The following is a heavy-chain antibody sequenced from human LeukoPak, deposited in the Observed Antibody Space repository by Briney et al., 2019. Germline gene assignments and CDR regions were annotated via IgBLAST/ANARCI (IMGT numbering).Heavy chain of an antibody. CDR1: GYTFTSYG. V-gene: IGHV1-18*01. CDR3: TRVGGYSPSSTGGNAFDI. CDR2: LSPYSGNT. D-gene: IGHD6-6*01. J-gene: IGHJ3*02. Sequence: ASVKVSCKASGYTFTSYGLTWVRQAPGQGLEWVGWLSPYSGNTNYAQKVQGRVIMTTDTSTSTAYMELRSLRSDDTAMYFCTRVGGYSPSSTGGNAFDIWGQGTMVTVSS.